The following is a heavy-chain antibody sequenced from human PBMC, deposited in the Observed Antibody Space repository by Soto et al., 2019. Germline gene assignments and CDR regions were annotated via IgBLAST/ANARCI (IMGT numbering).Heavy chain of an antibody. D-gene: IGHD1-26*01. J-gene: IGHJ4*02. CDR3: SGGVGDAF. V-gene: IGHV3-7*04. Sequence: EVHLVESGGGLVQTGGSLRLSCAIFESTVSRDWMNWVRQAPGKGLEWVAHINQDGSEKYYVDSVKGRFTISRDNAKKSLYLEMNGLKTADRAMYYCSGGVGDAFWGQGTLVTVSS. CDR1: ESTVSRDW. CDR2: INQDGSEK.